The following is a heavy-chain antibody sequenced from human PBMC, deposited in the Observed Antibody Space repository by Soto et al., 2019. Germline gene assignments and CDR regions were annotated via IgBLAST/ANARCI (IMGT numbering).Heavy chain of an antibody. CDR2: IYYSGTT. Sequence: SETLSLTCAVSGGSISSGNWWTWVRQSPGKGLEWIGSIYYSGTTNYNPSLKSRVTISVDRSKNQFSLKLSSVTAADTAVYYCATSTWFDPCGQGTLVTVSS. J-gene: IGHJ5*02. D-gene: IGHD2-2*01. CDR3: ATSTWFDP. CDR1: GGSISSGNW. V-gene: IGHV4-4*02.